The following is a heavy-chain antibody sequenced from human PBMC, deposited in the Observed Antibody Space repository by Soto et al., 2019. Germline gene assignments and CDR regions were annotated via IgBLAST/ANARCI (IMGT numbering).Heavy chain of an antibody. Sequence: PSETLSLTCDVYGGSFSGYYWSWIRQPPGKGLEWIGEINHSGSTNYNPSLKSRVTISVDTSKNQFSLKLSSVTAADTAVYYCARGRWLRSSFDYWGQGTLVTVSS. D-gene: IGHD5-12*01. V-gene: IGHV4-34*01. CDR3: ARGRWLRSSFDY. CDR2: INHSGST. CDR1: GGSFSGYY. J-gene: IGHJ4*02.